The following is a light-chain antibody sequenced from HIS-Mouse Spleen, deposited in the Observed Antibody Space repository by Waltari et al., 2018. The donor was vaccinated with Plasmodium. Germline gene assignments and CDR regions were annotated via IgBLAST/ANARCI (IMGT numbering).Light chain of an antibody. J-gene: IGKJ1*01. Sequence: DIQMHQSPSSLSASVGDRVTITCRASKSISSYLNWYQQKPGKAPKLLIYAASSLQSGVPSRFSGSGSGTDFTLTISSLQPEDFATYYCQQSYSTWTFGQGTKVEIK. CDR1: KSISSY. CDR2: AAS. CDR3: QQSYSTWT. V-gene: IGKV1-39*01.